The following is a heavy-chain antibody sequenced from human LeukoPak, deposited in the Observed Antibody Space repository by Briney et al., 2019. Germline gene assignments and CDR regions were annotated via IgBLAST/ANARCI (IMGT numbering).Heavy chain of an antibody. CDR3: ARIGYSSSSLDF. V-gene: IGHV3-7*03. D-gene: IGHD6-6*01. J-gene: IGHJ4*02. Sequence: GGSLRLSCAASGFIFSSYWMNWVRQAPGKGLEWVASIKQDGSVKYYVDSVKGRFTISRDNAKNSLYLQMNSLRAEDTAVYNCARIGYSSSSLDFWGRGTLVTVSS. CDR1: GFIFSSYW. CDR2: IKQDGSVK.